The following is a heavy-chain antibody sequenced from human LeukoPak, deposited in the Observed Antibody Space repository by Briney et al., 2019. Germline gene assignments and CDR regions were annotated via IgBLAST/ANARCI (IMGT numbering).Heavy chain of an antibody. CDR2: IYHSGST. V-gene: IGHV4-30-2*01. D-gene: IGHD2-15*01. J-gene: IGHJ5*02. CDR1: GGSISSGGYS. CDR3: ARDPGYCSGGSCIHWFDP. Sequence: SQTLSLTCAVSGGSISSGGYSWSWIRQPPGKGLEWIGYIYHSGSTYYNPSLKSRVTISVDRSKNQFSLKLSSVTAADTAVYYCARDPGYCSGGSCIHWFDPWGQGTLVTVS.